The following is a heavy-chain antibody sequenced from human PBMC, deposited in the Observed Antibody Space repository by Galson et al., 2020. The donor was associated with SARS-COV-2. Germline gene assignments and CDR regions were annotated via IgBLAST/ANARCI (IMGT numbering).Heavy chain of an antibody. J-gene: IGHJ4*02. Sequence: GGSLRLSCAASGFTFSSYDMHWVRQAPRKGLEWGAVISYEGSNTYYAHSVKGRFTISRDTSTNTLYLQMNSLRAEDTAVYYCAKDIVATITWGDFDYWGQGTLVTVSS. CDR3: AKDIVATITWGDFDY. CDR2: ISYEGSNT. V-gene: IGHV3-30*18. CDR1: GFTFSSYD. D-gene: IGHD5-12*01.